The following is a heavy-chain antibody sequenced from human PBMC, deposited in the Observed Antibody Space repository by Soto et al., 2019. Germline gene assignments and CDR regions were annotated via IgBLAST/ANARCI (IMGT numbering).Heavy chain of an antibody. D-gene: IGHD6-13*01. CDR2: IYPGDSDT. CDR1: GYSVTSYW. Sequence: GESLKISCQGSGYSVTSYWIGWVRQMPGKGLEWMGIIYPGDSDTRYSPSFQGQVTISADTSISTAYLQWSSLKASDTAMYYCARTSAAGNYYYGMDFWAQGTTVTVS. CDR3: ARTSAAGNYYYGMDF. V-gene: IGHV5-51*01. J-gene: IGHJ6*02.